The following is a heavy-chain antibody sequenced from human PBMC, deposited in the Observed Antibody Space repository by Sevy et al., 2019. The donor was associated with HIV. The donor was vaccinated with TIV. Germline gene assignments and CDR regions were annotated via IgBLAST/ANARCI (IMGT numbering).Heavy chain of an antibody. D-gene: IGHD1-26*01. CDR1: GFSVSDTY. V-gene: IGHV3-53*01. Sequence: GGSLRLSCAASGFSVSDTYMSWVRQAPGKGLEWVSVIYSGDKTYHADSVKGRFTISRDSSKNTIYLQLNSLRTEDTAIYYCARDGGATDYGMDVWGLGTTVTVSS. CDR2: IYSGDKT. J-gene: IGHJ6*02. CDR3: ARDGGATDYGMDV.